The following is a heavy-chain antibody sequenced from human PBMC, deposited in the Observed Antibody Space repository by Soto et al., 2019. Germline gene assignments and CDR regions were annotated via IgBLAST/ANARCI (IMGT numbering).Heavy chain of an antibody. CDR2: IHPSGDTK. Sequence: QVQLVQSGAEVKEPGASVKVSCKASGYTFQNYHMHWVRQAPGQGLEWMGIIHPSGDTKTYAQRFQGRLAMTRDTSTSTAYMELSSLTSEDTAVYFCARDLWGSWTVVYWGQGTLVTVSS. V-gene: IGHV1-46*02. CDR3: ARDLWGSWTVVY. D-gene: IGHD3-16*01. J-gene: IGHJ4*02. CDR1: GYTFQNYH.